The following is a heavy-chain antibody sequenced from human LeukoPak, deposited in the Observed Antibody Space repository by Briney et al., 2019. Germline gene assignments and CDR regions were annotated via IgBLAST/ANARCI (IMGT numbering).Heavy chain of an antibody. J-gene: IGHJ4*02. D-gene: IGHD3-10*01. CDR3: AKVDSITMVRGVIYSFFDY. V-gene: IGHV3-23*01. CDR1: GFTFSSYA. CDR2: ISGSGGST. Sequence: GGSLRLSCAASGFTFSSYAMSWVRQAPGKGLEWVSAISGSGGSTYYADSVKGRFTISRDNSKNTLYLQMNSLRAEDTAVYYCAKVDSITMVRGVIYSFFDYWGQGTLVTVSS.